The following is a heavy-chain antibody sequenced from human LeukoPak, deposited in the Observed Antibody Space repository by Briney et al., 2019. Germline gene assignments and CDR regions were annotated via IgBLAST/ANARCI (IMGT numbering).Heavy chain of an antibody. Sequence: SETLSLTCTVSGGSVSSGDYYWTWIRQPPGKGLEWIGYIYYSGSTYYNPSLKSRVTISVDRSKNQFSLKLTSVTAADTAAYYCARGRRGTYYVNYWGQGTLVTVSS. CDR2: IYYSGST. CDR3: ARGRRGTYYVNY. D-gene: IGHD1-26*01. J-gene: IGHJ4*02. CDR1: GGSVSSGDYY. V-gene: IGHV4-30-2*01.